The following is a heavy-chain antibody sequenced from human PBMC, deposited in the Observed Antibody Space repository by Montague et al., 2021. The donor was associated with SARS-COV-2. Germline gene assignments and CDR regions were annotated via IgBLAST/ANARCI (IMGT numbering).Heavy chain of an antibody. V-gene: IGHV4-39*01. CDR3: ARSTSGWFIY. J-gene: IGHJ4*02. CDR1: GGSISSTSFF. CDR2: MYSSGTT. D-gene: IGHD6-19*01. Sequence: SETRSLTCSVSGGSISSTSFFWAWIRQPPGKGLEWVGSMYSSGTTYYNPSLKSRVTISGDTSRNQLSVRLSSVTAADTAVYYCARSTSGWFIYWGRGTLVTVSS.